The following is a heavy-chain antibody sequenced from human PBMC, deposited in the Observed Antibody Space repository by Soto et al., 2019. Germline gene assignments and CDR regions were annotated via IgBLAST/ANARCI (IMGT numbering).Heavy chain of an antibody. CDR2: ISSSSSYI. Sequence: PGGSLRLSCAASGFTFSSYAMSWVRQAPGKGLEWVSAISSSSSYIYYADSVKGRFTISRDNAKNSLYLQMNSLRAEDTAVYYCARSPGSSSQRDYWGQGTLVTVSS. J-gene: IGHJ4*02. CDR1: GFTFSSYA. CDR3: ARSPGSSSQRDY. D-gene: IGHD6-6*01. V-gene: IGHV3-21*01.